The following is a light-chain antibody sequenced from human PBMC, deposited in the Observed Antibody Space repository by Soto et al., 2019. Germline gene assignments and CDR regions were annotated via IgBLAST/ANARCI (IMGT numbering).Light chain of an antibody. Sequence: QSVLTQPPSVSGAPVQRVTISCTGSSSNIGAGYDVHWYQQLPGTAPKLLLYGNSNRPSGVPDRFSGSKSGTSASLAITGLQAEDEADYYCQSYDSSLSVVFGGGTKVTVL. J-gene: IGLJ2*01. CDR1: SSNIGAGYD. CDR3: QSYDSSLSVV. V-gene: IGLV1-40*01. CDR2: GNS.